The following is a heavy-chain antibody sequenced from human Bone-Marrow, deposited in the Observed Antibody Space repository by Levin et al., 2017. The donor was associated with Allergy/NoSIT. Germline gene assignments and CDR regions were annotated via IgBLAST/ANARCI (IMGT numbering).Heavy chain of an antibody. V-gene: IGHV1-18*01. J-gene: IGHJ6*01. D-gene: IGHD3-10*01. CDR2: IIGYNGDT. Sequence: MPGGSLRLSCKASGYNFADYAITWVRQAPGQGLEWMGSIIGYNGDTTYAQKFQGRVTISTDTSTRTTYMEMRSLRPDDTAVFYCARVQGIVAEPPPTTHYGMDVWGQGTTVTVSS. CDR1: GYNFADYA. CDR3: ARVQGIVAEPPPTTHYGMDV.